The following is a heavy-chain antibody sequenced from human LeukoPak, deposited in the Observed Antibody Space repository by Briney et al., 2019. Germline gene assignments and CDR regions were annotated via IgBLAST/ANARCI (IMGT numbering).Heavy chain of an antibody. D-gene: IGHD1-26*01. J-gene: IGHJ4*02. V-gene: IGHV3-72*01. CDR1: GFTFSDHY. CDR3: AREWDSGSYYLGYFDY. Sequence: GGSLRLSCAASGFTFSDHYMDWVRQAPGKGLEWVGRVRNKANSYTTEYAASVKGRFTISRDDSKHSLYLQMNSLKCEDTAVYYCAREWDSGSYYLGYFDYWGQGTLVTVPS. CDR2: VRNKANSYTT.